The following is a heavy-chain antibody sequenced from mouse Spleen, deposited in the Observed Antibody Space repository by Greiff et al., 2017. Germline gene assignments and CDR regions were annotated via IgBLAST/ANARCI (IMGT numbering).Heavy chain of an antibody. D-gene: IGHD1-1*01. Sequence: VQLQQSGAELAKPGASVKMSCKASGYTFTSYWMHWVKQRPGQGLEWIGYINPSTGYTEYNQKFKDKATLTADKSSSTAYMQLSSLTSEDSAVYYCASTVVAPYYAMDYWGQGTSVTVSS. CDR2: INPSTGYT. CDR1: GYTFTSYW. V-gene: IGHV1-7*01. CDR3: ASTVVAPYYAMDY. J-gene: IGHJ4*01.